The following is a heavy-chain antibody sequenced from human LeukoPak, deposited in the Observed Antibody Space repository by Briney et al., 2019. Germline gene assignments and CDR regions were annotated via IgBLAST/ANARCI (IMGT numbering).Heavy chain of an antibody. D-gene: IGHD2-2*01. J-gene: IGHJ4*02. CDR2: ISYDGSNK. V-gene: IGHV3-30*04. CDR1: GFTFSSYA. Sequence: GGSLRLSCAASGFTFSSYAMHWVRQAPGKGLEWVAVISYDGSNKYYADSVKGRFTISRDNSKNTLYLQMNSPRAEDTAVYYCARDGCSSTSCYFPYYFDYWGQGTLVTVSS. CDR3: ARDGCSSTSCYFPYYFDY.